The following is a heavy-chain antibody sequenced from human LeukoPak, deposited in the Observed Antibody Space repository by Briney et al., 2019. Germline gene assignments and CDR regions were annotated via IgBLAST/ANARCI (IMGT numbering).Heavy chain of an antibody. CDR2: INPNSGGT. D-gene: IGHD6-13*01. J-gene: IGHJ4*02. CDR1: GYTFTGYF. Sequence: GASVKVSCKASGYTFTGYFLHWVRRAPGQGFEWMGWINPNSGGTYYTQRFRGRVTMTRDTSISTAYMELSSLRSDDTAVYYCARAQSLTAPAGTFANSWGQGTLVTVSS. CDR3: ARAQSLTAPAGTFANS. V-gene: IGHV1-2*02.